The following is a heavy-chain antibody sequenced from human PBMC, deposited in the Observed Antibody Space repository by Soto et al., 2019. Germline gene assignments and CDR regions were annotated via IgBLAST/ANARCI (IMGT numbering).Heavy chain of an antibody. D-gene: IGHD1-26*01. CDR3: GKDVGQYAPYSYGVDV. CDR1: GFTFKTHA. CDR2: IAYDGNEK. Sequence: QVQLVESGGGVVQPGTSLRLSCAASGFTFKTHAMHWVRQAPGKGLEWMAVIAYDGNEKFYADSVHGRFPISRDNSKNALELTIPPLRNEDTAVYYGGKDVGQYAPYSYGVDVWGNGTTVTGSS. J-gene: IGHJ6*04. V-gene: IGHV3-30*18.